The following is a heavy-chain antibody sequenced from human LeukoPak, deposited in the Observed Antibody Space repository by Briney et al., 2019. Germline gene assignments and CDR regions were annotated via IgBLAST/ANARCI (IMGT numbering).Heavy chain of an antibody. D-gene: IGHD6-19*01. Sequence: ASVKVSCKASGYTFTSYDINWWRQATGQGLEWMGWMNPNSGDTGYAHKFQGRVTMTRNTSISTAYMELSSLRSEDTAVYYSARGGSSGWYAPIYYYYGMDVWGQGTTVTVSS. CDR1: GYTFTSYD. CDR2: MNPNSGDT. J-gene: IGHJ6*02. CDR3: ARGGSSGWYAPIYYYYGMDV. V-gene: IGHV1-8*01.